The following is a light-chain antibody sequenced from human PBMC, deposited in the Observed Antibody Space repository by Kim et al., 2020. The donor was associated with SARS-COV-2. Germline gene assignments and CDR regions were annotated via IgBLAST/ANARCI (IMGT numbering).Light chain of an antibody. CDR1: QSISSW. V-gene: IGKV1-5*03. Sequence: DIQMTQSPSTLSASVGDRVTITCRASQSISSWLAWFQQKPGKAPKLLIYKASSLESGVPSRFSGSGSGTEFTLTISSLQPDDSATYYCQQYVGYSWAFGQGTKVDIK. CDR3: QQYVGYSWA. J-gene: IGKJ1*01. CDR2: KAS.